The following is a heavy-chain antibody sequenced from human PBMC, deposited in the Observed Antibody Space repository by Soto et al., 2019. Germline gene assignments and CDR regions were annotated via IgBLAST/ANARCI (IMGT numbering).Heavy chain of an antibody. V-gene: IGHV3-30*18. CDR1: GFTFSSYG. J-gene: IGHJ4*02. Sequence: VQLVESGGGLIQPGGSLRLSCAASGFTFSSYGMHWVRQAPGKGLEWVAVISYDGSNKYYADSVKGRFTISRDNSKNTLYLQMNSLRAEDTAVYYCAKEINDYGDYSGLDYWGQGTLVTVSS. CDR3: AKEINDYGDYSGLDY. D-gene: IGHD4-17*01. CDR2: ISYDGSNK.